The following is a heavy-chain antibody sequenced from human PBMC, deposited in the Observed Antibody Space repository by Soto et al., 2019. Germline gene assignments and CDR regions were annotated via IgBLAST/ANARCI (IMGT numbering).Heavy chain of an antibody. Sequence: QVQLVQSGAEVKKPGSSVKVSCKASGGTFSSYAISWVRQAPGQGLEWMGGIIPIFGTANYARKFQGRVKITADESTSTAYMELSSLRSDDTSVYYCARTDYDILTGYYNPFDYWGQGTLVTVSS. CDR2: IIPIFGTA. CDR1: GGTFSSYA. CDR3: ARTDYDILTGYYNPFDY. D-gene: IGHD3-9*01. V-gene: IGHV1-69*01. J-gene: IGHJ4*02.